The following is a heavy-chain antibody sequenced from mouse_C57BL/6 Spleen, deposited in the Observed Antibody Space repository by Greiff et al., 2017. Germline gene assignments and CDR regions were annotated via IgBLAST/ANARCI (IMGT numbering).Heavy chain of an antibody. CDR1: GYTFTSYW. D-gene: IGHD1-1*01. J-gene: IGHJ1*03. V-gene: IGHV1-52*01. CDR3: ARSGSPHWYFDV. Sequence: VQLQQPGAELVRPGSSVKLSCKASGYTFTSYWMHWVKQRPIQGLEWIGNIDPSDSATHYNQKFKDKATLTVDKSSSTAYMQLSSLTSENSAVYYFARSGSPHWYFDVWGTGTTVTVSS. CDR2: IDPSDSAT.